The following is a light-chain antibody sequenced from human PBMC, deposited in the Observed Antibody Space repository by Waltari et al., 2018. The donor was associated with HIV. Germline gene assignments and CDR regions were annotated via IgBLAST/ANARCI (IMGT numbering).Light chain of an antibody. CDR3: ESADSTGNYWA. V-gene: IGLV3-25*03. CDR2: KDS. J-gene: IGLJ2*01. Sequence: SYELTQPPSVSVSPGQTATITCSGDALPKQFAYWYQQKPGQAPFLGIYKDSGRPSGIPDRFSGSNSGTTVTLIISGVQAEDEADYYCESADSTGNYWAFGGGTKLTVL. CDR1: ALPKQF.